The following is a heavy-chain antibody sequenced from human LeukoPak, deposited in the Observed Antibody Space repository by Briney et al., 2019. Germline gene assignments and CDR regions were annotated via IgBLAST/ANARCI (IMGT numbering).Heavy chain of an antibody. J-gene: IGHJ5*02. CDR1: GASISSGGYS. CDR3: ARGDCRGGSCYTGTAWFDT. V-gene: IGHV4-30-2*01. CDR2: IYYDDRT. Sequence: SETLSLTCAVSGASISSGGYSWTWIRQPPGKNLEWIGYIYYDDRTSYNPSLKSRLTIPADRSKNQFSLNLSSVTAADTAVYYCARGDCRGGSCYTGTAWFDTWGQGTRVTVSS. D-gene: IGHD2-15*01.